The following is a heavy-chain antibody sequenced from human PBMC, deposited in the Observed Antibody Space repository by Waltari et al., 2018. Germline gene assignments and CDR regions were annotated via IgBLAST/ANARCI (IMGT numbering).Heavy chain of an antibody. D-gene: IGHD2-21*01. CDR1: GYSISSGYY. CDR3: ARDSSIVVVIARGAFDI. J-gene: IGHJ3*02. CDR2: IYQSGST. V-gene: IGHV4-38-2*02. Sequence: QVQLQESGPGLVKPSETLSLTCAVSGYSISSGYYWGWIRQPPGKGLEWIGGIYQSGSTDDNPTFRSRVTRSVGTSKNRFALKLGSVTAADTAVYYGARDSSIVVVIARGAFDIWGQGTMVTVSS.